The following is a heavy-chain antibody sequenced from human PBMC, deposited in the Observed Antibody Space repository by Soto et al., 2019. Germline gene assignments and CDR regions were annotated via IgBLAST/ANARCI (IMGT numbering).Heavy chain of an antibody. Sequence: GESLKISCKGSGYSFAGYWITWVRQKPGKGLEWMGRIDPSDSQTYYSPSFRGHVTISVTKSITTVFLQWCSLRASDTAMYYCARQIYDSDTGPNFQYYFDSWGQGTPVTVSS. CDR3: ARQIYDSDTGPNFQYYFDS. CDR2: IDPSDSQT. J-gene: IGHJ4*02. CDR1: GYSFAGYW. D-gene: IGHD3-22*01. V-gene: IGHV5-10-1*01.